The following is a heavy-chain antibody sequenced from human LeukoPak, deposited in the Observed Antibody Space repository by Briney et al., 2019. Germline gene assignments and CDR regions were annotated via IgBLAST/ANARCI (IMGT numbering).Heavy chain of an antibody. D-gene: IGHD2-2*01. V-gene: IGHV4-34*01. CDR3: ASSPAGSTSFLDY. Sequence: SETLSLTCAVYGGSFSGYCWSWIRQPPGKGLEWIGEINHSGSTNYNPSLKSRVTISVDTSKNQFSLKLSSVTAADTAVYYCASSPAGSTSFLDYWGQGTLVTVSS. CDR2: INHSGST. CDR1: GGSFSGYC. J-gene: IGHJ4*02.